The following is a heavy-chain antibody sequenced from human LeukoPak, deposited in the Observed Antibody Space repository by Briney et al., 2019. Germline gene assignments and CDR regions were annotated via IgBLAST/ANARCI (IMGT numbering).Heavy chain of an antibody. CDR2: ISSSTSYI. V-gene: IGHV3-21*01. J-gene: IGHJ4*02. CDR3: ARGVNGNSDY. Sequence: GGSLRLSCAASGFTFSSYSMNWVRQAPGKGLEWVSSISSSTSYIYYADSVKGRFTISRDNSENTLYLQMNSLRAEDTAVYYCARGVNGNSDYWGQGTLVTVSS. CDR1: GFTFSSYS. D-gene: IGHD2-8*01.